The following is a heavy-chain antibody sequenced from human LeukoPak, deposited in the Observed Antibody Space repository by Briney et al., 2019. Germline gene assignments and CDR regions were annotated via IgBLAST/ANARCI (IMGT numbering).Heavy chain of an antibody. Sequence: PGGSLRLSCTATGFTFGDYAMSWVRQAPGKGLEWVGFIRSKAYGGTTEYAASVKGRFTISRDDSKSIAYLQMNRLKTEDTAVYYCTRGPYGDGYYYYMDVWGKGTTVTVSS. V-gene: IGHV3-49*04. CDR2: IRSKAYGGTT. CDR1: GFTFGDYA. CDR3: TRGPYGDGYYYYMDV. D-gene: IGHD4-17*01. J-gene: IGHJ6*03.